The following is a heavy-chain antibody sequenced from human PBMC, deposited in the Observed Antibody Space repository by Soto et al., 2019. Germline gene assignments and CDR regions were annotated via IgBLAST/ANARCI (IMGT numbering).Heavy chain of an antibody. Sequence: QVQLQESGPGLVKPSQTLSLTCTVSGGSISSGDYYWSWIRQPPGKGLEWIGYIYYSGSTYYNPSLKSRVTLSVDPSKNQFSLKLSSVTAADTAVYYCARVQGGGGAMVHNYWGQGTLVTVSS. CDR1: GGSISSGDYY. CDR3: ARVQGGGGAMVHNY. J-gene: IGHJ4*02. D-gene: IGHD5-18*01. CDR2: IYYSGST. V-gene: IGHV4-30-4*01.